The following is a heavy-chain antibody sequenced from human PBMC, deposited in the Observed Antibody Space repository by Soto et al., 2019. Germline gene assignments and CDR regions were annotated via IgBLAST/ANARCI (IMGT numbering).Heavy chain of an antibody. D-gene: IGHD2-15*01. Sequence: QVQLVQSGAEVKKPGASVKVSCKASGYTFTSYYMHWVRQAPGQGLEWMGIINPSGGSTSYAQKFQGRVTMTRDTSTSTVYMELSSLRSEDTAVYYCARDGYCSGGSCHDLAPGDYWGQGTLVTVSS. CDR2: INPSGGST. CDR1: GYTFTSYY. J-gene: IGHJ4*02. CDR3: ARDGYCSGGSCHDLAPGDY. V-gene: IGHV1-46*01.